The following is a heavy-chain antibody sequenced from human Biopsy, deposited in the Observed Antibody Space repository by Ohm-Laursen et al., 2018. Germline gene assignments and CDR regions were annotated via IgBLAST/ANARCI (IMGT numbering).Heavy chain of an antibody. CDR1: GRPIGSDY. V-gene: IGHV4-59*01. Sequence: TLSLTCGVSGRPIGSDYWSWIRQTPGKGLEWIGYIYYRGSTNYNPSLKSRVTISVDKSKNQFSLRLNSVTAADTSVYYCARATNSTGWPYYYFYGMDVWGQGTTVTVSS. J-gene: IGHJ6*02. CDR2: IYYRGST. D-gene: IGHD2/OR15-2a*01. CDR3: ARATNSTGWPYYYFYGMDV.